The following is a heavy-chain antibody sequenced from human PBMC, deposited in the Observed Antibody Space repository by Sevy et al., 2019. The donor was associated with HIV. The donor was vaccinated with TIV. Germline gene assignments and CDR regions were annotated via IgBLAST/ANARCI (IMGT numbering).Heavy chain of an antibody. CDR3: ARPHSLHSYALDV. J-gene: IGHJ6*02. CDR2: IYYTGST. Sequence: SETLSLTCTVSGGSISSSSYYCGWIRQPPGKGPEYIGSIYYTGSTYYNPSLKSRLTISVDRSKNQFSLKLTSVTVSDTGLYFCARPHSLHSYALDVWGQGTLVTVSS. CDR1: GGSISSSSYY. D-gene: IGHD2-15*01. V-gene: IGHV4-39*01.